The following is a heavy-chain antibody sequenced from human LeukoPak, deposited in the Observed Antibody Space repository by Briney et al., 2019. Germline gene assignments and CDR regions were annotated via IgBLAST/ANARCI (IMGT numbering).Heavy chain of an antibody. J-gene: IGHJ4*02. CDR1: GFTFSSYS. CDR2: ISSSSSYI. CDR3: ASHYDSSGYYTDY. V-gene: IGHV3-21*01. D-gene: IGHD3-22*01. Sequence: NTGGSQRLSCAASGFTFSSYSMNWVRQAPGKGLEWVSSISSSSSYIYYADSVKGRFTISRDNAKNSLYLQMNSLRAEDTAVYYCASHYDSSGYYTDYWGQGTLVTVSS.